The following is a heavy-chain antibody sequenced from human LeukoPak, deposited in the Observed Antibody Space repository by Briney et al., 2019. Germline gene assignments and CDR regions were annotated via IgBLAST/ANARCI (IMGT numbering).Heavy chain of an antibody. Sequence: PSQTLSLTCTVSGGSISSGDYYWSWIRQPPGKGLEWIGYIYYSGSTYYNPSLKSRVTISVDTSKNQFSLKLSSVTAADTAVYYCARGGTMVRGVIGYWGQGTLVTVSS. D-gene: IGHD3-10*01. CDR2: IYYSGST. V-gene: IGHV4-30-4*01. J-gene: IGHJ4*02. CDR3: ARGGTMVRGVIGY. CDR1: GGSISSGDYY.